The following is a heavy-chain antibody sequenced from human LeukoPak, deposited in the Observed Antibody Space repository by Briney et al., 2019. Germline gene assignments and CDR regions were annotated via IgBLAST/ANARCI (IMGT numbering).Heavy chain of an antibody. J-gene: IGHJ5*02. CDR3: AREYDFWSGSYNWFDP. D-gene: IGHD3-3*01. V-gene: IGHV4-39*07. Sequence: SETLSLTCTVSGGSISSSCYYWGWIRQPPGKGLEWIGSIYYSGSTYYNPSLKSRVTISVDTSKNQFSLKLSSVTAADTAVYYCAREYDFWSGSYNWFDPWGQGTLVTVSS. CDR2: IYYSGST. CDR1: GGSISSSCYY.